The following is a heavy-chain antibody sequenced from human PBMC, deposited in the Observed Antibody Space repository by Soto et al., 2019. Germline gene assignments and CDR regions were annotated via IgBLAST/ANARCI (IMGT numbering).Heavy chain of an antibody. CDR3: VKDSYADFHRVLSTAEYFFDY. V-gene: IGHV3-9*01. J-gene: IGHJ4*01. CDR2: ITWNSGKI. Sequence: GGSLRLSCTASGFTFDDYAMHWVRQGPGRGLEWVSGITWNSGKIAYADSVKGRFTIARDDDNNSLYLQMNSLRPEDTALYYCVKDSYADFHRVLSTAEYFFDYWGHGTLVTV. D-gene: IGHD2-15*01. CDR1: GFTFDDYA.